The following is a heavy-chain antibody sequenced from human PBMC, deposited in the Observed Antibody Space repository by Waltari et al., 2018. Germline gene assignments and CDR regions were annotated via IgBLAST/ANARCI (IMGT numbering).Heavy chain of an antibody. CDR3: ARDRGYDILTGYQGAFDI. CDR2: IYTSGST. V-gene: IGHV4-61*02. J-gene: IGHJ3*02. Sequence: QVQLQESGPGLVKPSQTLYLTCTVSGGSISSGSYYRSWTQQPAGRGLEWIGRIYTSGSTNYNPSLKSRVTISVDTSKNQFSLKLSSVTAADTAVYYCARDRGYDILTGYQGAFDIWGQGTMVTVSS. D-gene: IGHD3-9*01. CDR1: GGSISSGSYY.